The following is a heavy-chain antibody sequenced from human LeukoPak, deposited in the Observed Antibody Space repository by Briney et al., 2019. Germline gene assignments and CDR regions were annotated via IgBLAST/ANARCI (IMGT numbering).Heavy chain of an antibody. Sequence: GGSLRLSCAGSGFTFSTSVVSWVRQAPGRGLEWVATFSRSGNTYYADSVKGQFTISRDNSQSMLFLQMNSLRAEDTAVYYCALRGKYYFDYWGQGTLVTVSS. D-gene: IGHD3-16*01. V-gene: IGHV3-23*01. CDR2: FSRSGNT. CDR3: ALRGKYYFDY. J-gene: IGHJ4*02. CDR1: GFTFSTSV.